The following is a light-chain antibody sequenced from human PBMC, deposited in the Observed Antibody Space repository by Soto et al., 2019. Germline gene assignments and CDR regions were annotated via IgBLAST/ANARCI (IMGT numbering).Light chain of an antibody. J-gene: IGKJ1*01. CDR2: TTS. CDR1: QTIINS. V-gene: IGKV1-39*01. CDR3: QQSFIKPWT. Sequence: DIQMTQSPSSLSASVGDEITITCRASQTIINSLNWYQQQPGKAPKLLISTTSTLATAVPSRFSGSGSGTDFTLTISNLQPEDFATYFCQQSFIKPWTFGQGTKVDI.